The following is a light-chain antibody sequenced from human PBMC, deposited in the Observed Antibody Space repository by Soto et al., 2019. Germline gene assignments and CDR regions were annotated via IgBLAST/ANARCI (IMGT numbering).Light chain of an antibody. CDR2: LVS. J-gene: IGKJ5*01. V-gene: IGKV2-28*01. Sequence: EIVLTQSPLSLPVTPGEPASISCRSSQSLLHSSGYNYVDWYLQKPGQSPQLLIYLVSNRASGVPERFSGSGSGTDFTRKISRVEAEDVGHYYCMQALQTPLTFGQGTRLEI. CDR1: QSLLHSSGYNY. CDR3: MQALQTPLT.